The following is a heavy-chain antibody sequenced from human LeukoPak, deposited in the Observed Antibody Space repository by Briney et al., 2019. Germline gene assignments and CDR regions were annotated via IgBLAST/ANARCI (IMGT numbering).Heavy chain of an antibody. CDR1: GLTFTGYI. J-gene: IGHJ4*02. V-gene: IGHV3-48*02. CDR2: ISVSSSNI. D-gene: IGHD7-27*01. Sequence: PGGSLSLSCAASGLTFTGYIMNWVRPAPGKGLAWVSYISVSSSNIYYADSVKGRFTISRDNAKNSLYLQKNSLRDEDTPVYYCPREYFWGLSAKGFEYWGQGTLVTVSS. CDR3: PREYFWGLSAKGFEY.